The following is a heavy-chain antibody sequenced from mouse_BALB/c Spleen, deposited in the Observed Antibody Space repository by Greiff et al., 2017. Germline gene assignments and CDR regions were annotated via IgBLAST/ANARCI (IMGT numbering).Heavy chain of an antibody. CDR2: IWAGGST. V-gene: IGHV2-9*02. D-gene: IGHD2-2*01. Sequence: VKLQESGPGLVAPSQSLSITCTVSGFSLTSYGVHWVRQPPGKGLEWLGVIWAGGSTNYNSALMSRLSISKDNSKSQVFLKMNSLQTDDTAMYYCAIYGYDDYAMDYWGQGTSVTVSS. CDR3: AIYGYDDYAMDY. CDR1: GFSLTSYG. J-gene: IGHJ4*01.